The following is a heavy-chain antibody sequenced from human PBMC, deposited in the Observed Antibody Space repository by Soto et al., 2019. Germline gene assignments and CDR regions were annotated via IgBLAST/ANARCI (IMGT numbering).Heavy chain of an antibody. J-gene: IGHJ3*01. CDR2: TRNKANSYTT. V-gene: IGHV3-72*01. CDR1: GFTFSDHY. CDR3: ARGYSSGWYGDAFDV. D-gene: IGHD6-19*01. Sequence: EVQVVESGGGLVQPGGSLRLSCAAFGFTFSDHYMDWVRQAPGKGLEWVGRTRNKANSYTTEYAASVKGRFTISRDDSKNSLYLQMNSLKTEVTAVYYCARGYSSGWYGDAFDVWGQGTTVIVSS.